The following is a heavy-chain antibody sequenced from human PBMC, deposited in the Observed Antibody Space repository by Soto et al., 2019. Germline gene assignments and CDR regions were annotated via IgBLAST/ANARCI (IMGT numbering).Heavy chain of an antibody. CDR1: GGSISSSNYF. CDR2: MYYSGST. J-gene: IGHJ4*02. D-gene: IGHD1-1*01. CDR3: ARSRTGFDY. Sequence: PSETLSLTCTVSGGSISSSNYFWGWIRQPPGKGLEWIGSMYYSGSTNYNPSLKSRVTISVDTSKNQFSLKLSSVTAADTAVYYCARSRTGFDYWGQGTLVTVSS. V-gene: IGHV4-39*07.